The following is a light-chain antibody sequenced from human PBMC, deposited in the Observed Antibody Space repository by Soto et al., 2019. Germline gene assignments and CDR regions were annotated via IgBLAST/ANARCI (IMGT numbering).Light chain of an antibody. CDR2: AAS. CDR3: QQSDSTPLS. Sequence: DIQMTQSPFSLSASVGDRVTITCRAGQNIISNLNWYQQKPGKAPKLLIYAASSLQSGVPSRFSGSGSGTDFTLTISSLQPEDFATYYCQQSDSTPLSFGPGTKVDSK. CDR1: QNIISN. J-gene: IGKJ3*01. V-gene: IGKV1-39*01.